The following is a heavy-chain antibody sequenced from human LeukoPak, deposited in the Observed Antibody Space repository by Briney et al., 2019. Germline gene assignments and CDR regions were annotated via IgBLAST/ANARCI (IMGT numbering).Heavy chain of an antibody. CDR3: ARGWSGSGWYDDY. Sequence: SVKVSCKASGGTFSSYAISWVRQAPGQGLEWMGGIIPILGIANCAQKFQGRVTITADKSTSTAYMELSSLRSEDTAVYYCARGWSGSGWYDDYWGQGTLVTVSS. D-gene: IGHD6-19*01. CDR2: IIPILGIA. J-gene: IGHJ4*02. V-gene: IGHV1-69*10. CDR1: GGTFSSYA.